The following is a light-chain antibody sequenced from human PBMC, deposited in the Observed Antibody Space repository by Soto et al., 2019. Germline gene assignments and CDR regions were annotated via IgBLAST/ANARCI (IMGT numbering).Light chain of an antibody. V-gene: IGKV3-11*01. CDR1: QSVSSY. CDR3: QQYGSSPWT. Sequence: DIVLTQSPGTLSLSPGERATLSCRASQSVSSYLAWYQQKPGQAPRLLIYDASNRATGIPARFSGSGSGTDFTLTISSLEPEDFALYYCQQYGSSPWTFGQGTKVDIK. J-gene: IGKJ1*01. CDR2: DAS.